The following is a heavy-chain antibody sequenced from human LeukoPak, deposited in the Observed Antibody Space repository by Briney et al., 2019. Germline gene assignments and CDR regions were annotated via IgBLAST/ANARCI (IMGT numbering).Heavy chain of an antibody. J-gene: IGHJ6*03. V-gene: IGHV4-4*07. CDR2: IYTSGST. CDR3: ARDAYYYGSGSLDRANMGV. D-gene: IGHD3-10*01. CDR1: GGSISSYY. Sequence: SETLSLTCTVSGGSISSYYWSWIRQPAGKGLEWIGRIYTSGSTNYNPSLKSRVTMSVDTSKNQFSLKLSSVTAADTAVYYCARDAYYYGSGSLDRANMGVWGKGTTVTVSS.